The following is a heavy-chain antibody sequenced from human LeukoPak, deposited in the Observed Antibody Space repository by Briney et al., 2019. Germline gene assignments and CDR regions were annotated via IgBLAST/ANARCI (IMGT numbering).Heavy chain of an antibody. Sequence: SETLSLTCTVSGGSISSYYWSWIRQPPGKGLEWIGYIYYSGSTYYNPSLKSRVTISVDTSKNQFFLKLSSVTAADTAVYYCARHRFLEWLLPNWFDPWGQGTLVTVSS. CDR3: ARHRFLEWLLPNWFDP. D-gene: IGHD3-3*01. V-gene: IGHV4-59*08. CDR1: GGSISSYY. CDR2: IYYSGST. J-gene: IGHJ5*02.